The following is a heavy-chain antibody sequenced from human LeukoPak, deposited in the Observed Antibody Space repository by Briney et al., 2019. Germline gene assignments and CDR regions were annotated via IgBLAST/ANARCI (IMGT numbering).Heavy chain of an antibody. J-gene: IGHJ4*02. V-gene: IGHV3-7*01. CDR3: ARGGRVGASDY. Sequence: GGSLRLSCAASGFTFSSFWMTWVRQAPGKGLEWVANIKSDESEKFYVDSVKGRFTISRDNAKNSLYLQMNSLRVEDTAVYYCARGGRVGASDYWGQGTLVTVSS. CDR2: IKSDESEK. D-gene: IGHD1-26*01. CDR1: GFTFSSFW.